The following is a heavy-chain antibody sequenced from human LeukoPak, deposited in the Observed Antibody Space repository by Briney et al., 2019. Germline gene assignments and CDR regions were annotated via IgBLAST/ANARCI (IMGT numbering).Heavy chain of an antibody. CDR3: AKTPADYYDSSGYYSSYFDY. D-gene: IGHD3-22*01. CDR2: ISGSGGST. Sequence: PGGSLRLSCAASGFTFSSYAMSWVRQAPGKGLEWVSAISGSGGSTYYADSVKGRFTISRDNSKNTLYLQMNSLRAEDTAVYYCAKTPADYYDSSGYYSSYFDYWGQGTLVTVSS. CDR1: GFTFSSYA. J-gene: IGHJ4*02. V-gene: IGHV3-23*01.